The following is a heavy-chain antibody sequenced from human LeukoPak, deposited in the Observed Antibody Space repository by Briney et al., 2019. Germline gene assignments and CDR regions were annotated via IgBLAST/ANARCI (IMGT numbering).Heavy chain of an antibody. J-gene: IGHJ4*02. Sequence: GRSLRLSCAASGFTFDDYAMHWVRQAPGKGLEWVSGISWNSGSIGYADSVKGRLTISRDNAKNSLYLQMNSLRAEDTALYYCAKASEAAAGSLDYWGQGTLVTVSS. V-gene: IGHV3-9*01. CDR3: AKASEAAAGSLDY. CDR1: GFTFDDYA. D-gene: IGHD6-13*01. CDR2: ISWNSGSI.